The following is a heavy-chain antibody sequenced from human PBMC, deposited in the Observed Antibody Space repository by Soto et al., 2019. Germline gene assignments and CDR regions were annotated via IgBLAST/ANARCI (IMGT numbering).Heavy chain of an antibody. J-gene: IGHJ6*02. CDR3: ARDLVTIFGVVITRGYYYYGMDA. D-gene: IGHD3-3*01. CDR1: LEAFPGSS. V-gene: IGHV1-2*02. Sequence: DSMQVICTASLEAFPGSSSALGPRSPGQGVQWMGWINPNSGGTNYAQKLQGRVTMTRDTSISTAYMELSRLRSDDTAVYYCARDLVTIFGVVITRGYYYYGMDAWGQGTTVTVSS. CDR2: INPNSGGT.